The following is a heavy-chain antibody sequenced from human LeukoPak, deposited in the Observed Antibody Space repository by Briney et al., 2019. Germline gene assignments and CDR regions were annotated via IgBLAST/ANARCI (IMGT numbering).Heavy chain of an antibody. J-gene: IGHJ6*03. Sequence: ASVKVSCKASGYTFTSYGISWVRQAPGQGLEWMGWISAYNGNTNYAQKLQGRVTMTTDTSTSTAYMELRSLRSDDTAVCYCARVAGTISGYDKYYYYYYMDVWGKGTTVTVSS. V-gene: IGHV1-18*01. D-gene: IGHD5-12*01. CDR2: ISAYNGNT. CDR3: ARVAGTISGYDKYYYYYYMDV. CDR1: GYTFTSYG.